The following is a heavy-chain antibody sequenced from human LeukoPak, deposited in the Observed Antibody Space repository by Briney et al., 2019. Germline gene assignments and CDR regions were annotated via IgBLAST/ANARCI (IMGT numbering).Heavy chain of an antibody. CDR2: ISAYNGNT. CDR3: ARYGSGTTGVYCYYGMDV. V-gene: IGHV1-18*01. CDR1: GYTFTSYG. D-gene: IGHD3-10*01. J-gene: IGHJ6*02. Sequence: ASVKVSCKASGYTFTSYGISWVRQAPGQGLEWMGWISAYNGNTNYAQKLQGRVTMTTDTSTSTAYMELRSLRSDDTAVYYCARYGSGTTGVYCYYGMDVWGQGTTVTVSS.